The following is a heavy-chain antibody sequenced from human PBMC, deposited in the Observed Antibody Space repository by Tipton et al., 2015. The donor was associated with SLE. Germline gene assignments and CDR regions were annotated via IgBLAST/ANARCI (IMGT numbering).Heavy chain of an antibody. Sequence: TLSITCDVSGGSISSSNWWSWVRQPPGKGLEWIGEIYQSGSSGSTNYNPSVRSRVTSSLDKSKNQFSLKLSSVTAADTAVYYCASQNDSSGGSHAFDIWGQGTMVTVSS. J-gene: IGHJ3*02. CDR2: IYQSGSSGST. CDR1: GGSISSSNW. D-gene: IGHD3-22*01. V-gene: IGHV4-4*02. CDR3: ASQNDSSGGSHAFDI.